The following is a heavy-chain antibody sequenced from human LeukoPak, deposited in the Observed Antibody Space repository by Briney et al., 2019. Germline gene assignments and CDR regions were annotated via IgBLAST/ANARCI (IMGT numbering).Heavy chain of an antibody. CDR2: IYHSGST. D-gene: IGHD6-19*01. CDR1: GYSISSGYY. V-gene: IGHV4-38-2*02. J-gene: IGHJ3*02. Sequence: SETLSLTCTVSGYSISSGYYWGWIRQPPGKGLEWIGSIYHSGSTYYNPSLKSRVTISVDTSKNQFPLKLSSVTAADTAVYYCADSSGWYNDAFDIWGQGTMVTVSS. CDR3: ADSSGWYNDAFDI.